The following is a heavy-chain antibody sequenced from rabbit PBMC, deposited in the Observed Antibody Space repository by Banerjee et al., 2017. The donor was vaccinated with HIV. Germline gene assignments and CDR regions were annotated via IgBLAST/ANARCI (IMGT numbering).Heavy chain of an antibody. V-gene: IGHV1S45*01. CDR3: ARDLAGVTGWNFGL. CDR2: INIGDGST. CDR1: GFYLSSRYW. Sequence: QEQLVESGGGLVKPEGSLTLTCTASGFYLSSRYWICWVRQAPGKGLEWIGCINIGDGSTDYASWAKGRFTISKTSSTTVTLQMTSLTAADTATYFCARDLAGVTGWNFGLWGQGTLVTVS. D-gene: IGHD4-1*01. J-gene: IGHJ4*01.